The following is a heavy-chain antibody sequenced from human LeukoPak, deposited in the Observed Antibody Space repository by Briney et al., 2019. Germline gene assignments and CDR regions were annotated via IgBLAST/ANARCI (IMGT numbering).Heavy chain of an antibody. J-gene: IGHJ4*02. CDR1: GFTFSSYW. Sequence: PGGSLTLSCAASGFTFSSYWMSWVRQAPGKGLEWVATIRQDGSENHCVDSVKGRFTVSRDNAKNSLYLQMNSLRADDTAVYFCARVIAAAGTGLFDYWGQGTLVTVSS. CDR2: IRQDGSEN. V-gene: IGHV3-7*04. CDR3: ARVIAAAGTGLFDY. D-gene: IGHD6-13*01.